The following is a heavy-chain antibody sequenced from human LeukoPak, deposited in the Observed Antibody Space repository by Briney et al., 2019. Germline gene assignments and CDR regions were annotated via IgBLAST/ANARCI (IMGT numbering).Heavy chain of an antibody. V-gene: IGHV3-7*01. J-gene: IGHJ5*01. CDR3: TRGMTYYYDSTGYFGDS. CDR2: IKQDGSET. D-gene: IGHD3-22*01. Sequence: SGGSLRLSCVSSGFSFSSYWMSWVRQAPGRGLEWVANIKQDGSETYYVDSVKGRFTIARDNAENSLFLQMNSLRVDDRALYYCTRGMTYYYDSTGYFGDSWGQGTLVTVSS. CDR1: GFSFSSYW.